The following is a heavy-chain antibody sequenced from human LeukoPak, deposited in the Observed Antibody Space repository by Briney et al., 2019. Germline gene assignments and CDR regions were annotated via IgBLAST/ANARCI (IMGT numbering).Heavy chain of an antibody. CDR3: AKVSGATRYFDY. D-gene: IGHD1-26*01. CDR2: ISSSSSYI. Sequence: GGSLRLFCAASGFSFSRYRMNWVRQAPGKGLEWVSSISSSSSYIYYADSVKGRFTISRDNSKNTLYLQMNSLRAEDTAVYYCAKVSGATRYFDYWGQGTLVTVSS. J-gene: IGHJ4*02. V-gene: IGHV3-21*04. CDR1: GFSFSRYR.